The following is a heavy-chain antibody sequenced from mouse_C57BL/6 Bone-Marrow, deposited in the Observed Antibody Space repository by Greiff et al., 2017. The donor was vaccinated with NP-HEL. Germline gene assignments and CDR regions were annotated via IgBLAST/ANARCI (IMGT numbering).Heavy chain of an antibody. J-gene: IGHJ3*01. Sequence: QVQLKESGPGLVQPSQCLSISCTASGFSLTSYGIHWVHQSPGKGLEWLGVIWSGGSTDYNAAFISSQSISKDNSKSQVFFKMSSLQADDTAIYYCARPDSSASSFAYWGQGTLVTVSA. CDR1: GFSLTSYG. CDR3: ARPDSSASSFAY. V-gene: IGHV2-2*01. D-gene: IGHD3-2*02. CDR2: IWSGGST.